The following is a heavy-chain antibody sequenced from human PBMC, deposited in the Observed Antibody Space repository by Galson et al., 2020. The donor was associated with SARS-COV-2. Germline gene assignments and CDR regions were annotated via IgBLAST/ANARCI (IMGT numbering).Heavy chain of an antibody. CDR3: AKDIGPLLWFWELLQSSLEN. J-gene: IGHJ4*02. Sequence: GESPKISCAASGFTFSSYGMHWVRQAPGKGLEWVAVISYDGSNTYYADSVKGRFTISRDNSKNTLYLQMNSPRAEDTAVYYCAKDIGPLLWFWELLQSSLENLGPGPLVAVS. V-gene: IGHV3-30*18. CDR2: ISYDGSNT. CDR1: GFTFSSYG. D-gene: IGHD3-10*01.